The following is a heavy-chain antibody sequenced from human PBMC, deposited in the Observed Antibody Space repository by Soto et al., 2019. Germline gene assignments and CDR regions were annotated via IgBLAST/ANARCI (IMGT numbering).Heavy chain of an antibody. CDR2: IYYSGST. Sequence: TLSLTCTVSGGSISSGGYYWSWIRQHPGKGLEWIGYIYYSGSTYYNPSLKSRVTISVDTSKNQFSLKLSSVTAADTAVYYCARERVDTAMVTIDYWGQGTLVTVSS. CDR3: ARERVDTAMVTIDY. CDR1: GGSISSGGYY. J-gene: IGHJ4*02. D-gene: IGHD5-18*01. V-gene: IGHV4-31*03.